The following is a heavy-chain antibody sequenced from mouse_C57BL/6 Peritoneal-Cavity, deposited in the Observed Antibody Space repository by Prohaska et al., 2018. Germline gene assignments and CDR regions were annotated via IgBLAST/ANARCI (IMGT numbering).Heavy chain of an antibody. Sequence: QIQLQQSGPELVTPGASVKISCKASCYTFTDYYINLVKQRPGQGLEWIGWIYPGSGNTKYNEKFKGKATLTVDTSSSTAYMQLSSLTSEDSAVYFCARNSGSYYGSSDWYLDVWGTGTTVTVSS. D-gene: IGHD1-1*01. CDR3: ARNSGSYYGSSDWYLDV. J-gene: IGHJ1*03. V-gene: IGHV1-84*01. CDR2: IYPGSGNT. CDR1: CYTFTDYY.